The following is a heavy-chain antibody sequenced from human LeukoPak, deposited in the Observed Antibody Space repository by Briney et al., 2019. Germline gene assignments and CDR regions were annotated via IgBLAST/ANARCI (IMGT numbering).Heavy chain of an antibody. V-gene: IGHV3-30*04. J-gene: IGHJ4*02. CDR2: ISYDGSNK. D-gene: IGHD3-3*01. Sequence: GGSLRLSCAASGFTFSSYAMHWVRQAPGKGLEWVAVISYDGSNKYYADTVKGRFTISRGNSKNTLYLQMNSLRAEDTAVYYCARGTPTVDFWSGYTDYWGQGTLVTVSS. CDR3: ARGTPTVDFWSGYTDY. CDR1: GFTFSSYA.